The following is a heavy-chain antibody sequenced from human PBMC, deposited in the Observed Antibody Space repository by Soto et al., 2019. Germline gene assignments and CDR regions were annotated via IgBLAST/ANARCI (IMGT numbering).Heavy chain of an antibody. V-gene: IGHV3-13*01. CDR2: IGTAGDT. D-gene: IGHD3-10*01. CDR3: ARGPRGSGSLRGAFDI. J-gene: IGHJ3*02. CDR1: GFTFSSYD. Sequence: GGSLRLSCAASGFTFSSYDMHWVRQATGKGLEWVSAIGTAGDTYYPGSVKGRFTISRENAKNSLYLQMNSLRAGDTAVYYCARGPRGSGSLRGAFDIRGQGTMVTVSS.